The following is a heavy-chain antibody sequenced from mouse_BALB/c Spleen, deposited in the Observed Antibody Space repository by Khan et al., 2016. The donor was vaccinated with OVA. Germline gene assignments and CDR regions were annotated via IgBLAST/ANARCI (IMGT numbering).Heavy chain of an antibody. J-gene: IGHJ3*01. Sequence: QVQLLQSGTELARPGASVKLSCKASGYTFIDYNINWVKQRTGQGLEWIGEITPGSGNTYYNEKFKGKATLTADKSSSTSYMQLSSLTSEDSAVYVCASEWGSWFPYWGQGTLITVSA. V-gene: IGHV1-77*01. CDR2: ITPGSGNT. CDR3: ASEWGSWFPY. D-gene: IGHD1-3*01. CDR1: GYTFIDYN.